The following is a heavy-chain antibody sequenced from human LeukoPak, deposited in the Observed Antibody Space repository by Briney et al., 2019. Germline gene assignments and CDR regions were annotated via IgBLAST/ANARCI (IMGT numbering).Heavy chain of an antibody. CDR2: INHSGST. D-gene: IGHD6-6*01. Sequence: SETLSLTCAVYGGSFSGYYWSWIRQPPGKGLEWIGEINHSGSTNYNPSLKSRVTISVDTSKNQFSLKLSSVTAADTAVYYCARGRIAARPVYRYWGQGTLVTVSS. CDR3: ARGRIAARPVYRY. V-gene: IGHV4-34*01. CDR1: GGSFSGYY. J-gene: IGHJ4*02.